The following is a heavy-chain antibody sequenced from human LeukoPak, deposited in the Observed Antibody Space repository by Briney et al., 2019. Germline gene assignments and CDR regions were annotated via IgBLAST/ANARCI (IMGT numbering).Heavy chain of an antibody. D-gene: IGHD7-27*01. J-gene: IGHJ3*02. CDR3: ARALTGDAFDI. Sequence: SETLSLTCTVSGGSISSYYWSWIRQPPGKGLEWIGYIYYSGSTNYNPSLKSRVTISVDTSKNQFSLKLSSVTAADTAVYYCARALTGDAFDIWGQGTMVTVSS. CDR1: GGSISSYY. V-gene: IGHV4-59*01. CDR2: IYYSGST.